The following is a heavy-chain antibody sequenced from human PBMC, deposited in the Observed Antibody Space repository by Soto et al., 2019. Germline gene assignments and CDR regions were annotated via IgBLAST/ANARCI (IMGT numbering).Heavy chain of an antibody. CDR3: ARRGSGSYSDY. D-gene: IGHD3-10*01. J-gene: IGHJ4*02. Sequence: QLQLQESGPGLVKPSETLSLTCTVSGGSISISSYYWGWIRQPPGKGLEWIGSIYYSGSTYYNPSLTSRVTISVDTSKNPFSLKLSSMTAADTAVYYCARRGSGSYSDYWGQGTLVTVSS. CDR2: IYYSGST. V-gene: IGHV4-39*01. CDR1: GGSISISSYY.